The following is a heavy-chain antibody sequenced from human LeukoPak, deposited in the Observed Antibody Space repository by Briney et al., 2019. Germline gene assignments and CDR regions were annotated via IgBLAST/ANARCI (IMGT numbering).Heavy chain of an antibody. J-gene: IGHJ4*02. Sequence: KTSETLSLTCTFPGGSISSGSYYWAWIRHPPGKGLEWMGVFDYRSSTYYNPSLQSRVTISVDTSKSQFSLKLSSVSAADTAVYYCSRQIGGYCSGGRCFFDYWGQGTLVSVSS. CDR2: FDYRSST. CDR1: GGSISSGSYY. V-gene: IGHV4-39*01. D-gene: IGHD2-15*01. CDR3: SRQIGGYCSGGRCFFDY.